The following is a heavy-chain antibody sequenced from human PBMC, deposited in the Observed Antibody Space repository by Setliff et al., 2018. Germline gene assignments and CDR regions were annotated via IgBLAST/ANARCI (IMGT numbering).Heavy chain of an antibody. CDR2: IYSTETT. CDR3: ARGRLLYMDV. V-gene: IGHV4-61*09. CDR1: GGSLSSGPYY. D-gene: IGHD3-10*01. Sequence: SETLSLTCTVSGGSLSSGPYYWTWVRQPAGKGLEWIGHIYSTETTSYSPSLKIRVTISADTSKDQFSLQLSSVTATDTAVYYCARGRLLYMDVWGKGTTVTVSS. J-gene: IGHJ6*03.